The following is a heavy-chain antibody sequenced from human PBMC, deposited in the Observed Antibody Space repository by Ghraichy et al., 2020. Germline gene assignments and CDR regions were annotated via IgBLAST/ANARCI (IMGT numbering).Heavy chain of an antibody. J-gene: IGHJ5*02. V-gene: IGHV3-23*01. D-gene: IGHD3-9*01. Sequence: GGSLRLSCAASGFTFSSYAMSWVRQAPGKGLEWVSAISGSGGSTYYADSVKGRFTISRDNSKNTLYLQMNSLRAEDTAVYYCAKDPLPELRYFDWLPAPEFDPWGQGPLVTVSS. CDR2: ISGSGGST. CDR1: GFTFSSYA. CDR3: AKDPLPELRYFDWLPAPEFDP.